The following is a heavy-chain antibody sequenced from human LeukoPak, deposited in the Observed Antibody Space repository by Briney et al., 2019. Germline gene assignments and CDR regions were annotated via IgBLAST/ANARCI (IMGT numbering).Heavy chain of an antibody. D-gene: IGHD6-19*01. CDR3: ASGVLVAGGFDY. CDR1: GFTFSSYW. J-gene: IGHJ4*02. Sequence: GGSLRLSCAASGFTFSSYWMHWVRQAPGKGLVWVSRINSDGGSTSYADSVKGRFTISRDNAKNTLYLQMNSLRAEDTAVYYCASGVLVAGGFDYWGQGTLVTVSS. CDR2: INSDGGST. V-gene: IGHV3-74*01.